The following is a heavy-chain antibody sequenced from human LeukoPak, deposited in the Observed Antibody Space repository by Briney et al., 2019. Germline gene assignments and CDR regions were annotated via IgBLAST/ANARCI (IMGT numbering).Heavy chain of an antibody. CDR3: ARGPRITMIVVVD. D-gene: IGHD3-22*01. CDR1: GGSISSSSYY. V-gene: IGHV4-39*01. CDR2: IYYSGST. J-gene: IGHJ4*02. Sequence: PSETLSLTCTVSGGSISSSSYYWGWIRQPPGKGLDWIGSIYYSGSTYYNPSLKSRVTISVDTSKNQFSLKLSSVTAADTAVYYCARGPRITMIVVVDWGQGTLVTVSS.